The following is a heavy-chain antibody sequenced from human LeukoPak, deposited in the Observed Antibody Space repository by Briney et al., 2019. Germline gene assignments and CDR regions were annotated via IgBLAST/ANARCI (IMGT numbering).Heavy chain of an antibody. CDR1: GFTFSIYA. CDR3: ARNRPFYDILTGYSLLPTYEY. CDR2: IWYDGNNK. Sequence: PGGSLRLSCAASGFTFSIYAMHWVRQAPGKGLEWVAVIWYDGNNKYYADSVKGRFTISRDNSKNTLYLQMNSLRAEDTAVYYCARNRPFYDILTGYSLLPTYEYWGQGTLVTVSS. D-gene: IGHD3-9*01. J-gene: IGHJ4*02. V-gene: IGHV3-33*08.